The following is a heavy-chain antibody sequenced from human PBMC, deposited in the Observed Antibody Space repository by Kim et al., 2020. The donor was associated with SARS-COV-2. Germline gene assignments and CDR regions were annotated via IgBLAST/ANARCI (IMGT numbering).Heavy chain of an antibody. CDR3: AAGIAVAGTPDIYHYYYGMDV. CDR1: GYTLTELS. V-gene: IGHV1-24*01. Sequence: ASVKVSCKVSGYTLTELSMHWVRQAPGKGLEWMGGFDPEDGETIYAQKFQGRVTMTEDTSTDTAYMELSSLRSEDTAVYYCAAGIAVAGTPDIYHYYYGMDVGGQGNAVTVSS. J-gene: IGHJ6*01. D-gene: IGHD6-19*01. CDR2: FDPEDGET.